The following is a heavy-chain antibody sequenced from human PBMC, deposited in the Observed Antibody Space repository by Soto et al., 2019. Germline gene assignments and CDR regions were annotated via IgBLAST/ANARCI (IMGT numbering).Heavy chain of an antibody. CDR1: GGSISSYY. V-gene: IGHV4-59*08. D-gene: IGHD5-12*01. Sequence: QVQLQESGPGLVKPSETLSLTCTVSGGSISSYYWSWIRQPPGKGLEWIGYIYYSGSTNYNPSLNSRFTISVDTSKNHFSLKLSSVTAADTAVYYCARHGGGYDYISDYWGQGTLVTVSS. CDR3: ARHGGGYDYISDY. J-gene: IGHJ4*02. CDR2: IYYSGST.